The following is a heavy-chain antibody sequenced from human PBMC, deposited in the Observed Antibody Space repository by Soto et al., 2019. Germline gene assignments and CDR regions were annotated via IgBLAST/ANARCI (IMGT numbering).Heavy chain of an antibody. CDR1: GGTFSSYA. V-gene: IGHV1-3*01. CDR2: INAGNGNT. D-gene: IGHD2-21*02. CDR3: ARSIVVVTALDY. Sequence: ASVKVSSTASGGTFSSYAITWVRQAPGQRLEWMGWINAGNGNTKYSQKFQGRVTITRDTSASTAYMELSSLRSEDTAVYYCARSIVVVTALDYWGQGTLVTVSS. J-gene: IGHJ4*02.